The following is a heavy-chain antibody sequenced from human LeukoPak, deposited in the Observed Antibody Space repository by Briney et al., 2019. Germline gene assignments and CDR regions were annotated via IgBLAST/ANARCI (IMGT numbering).Heavy chain of an antibody. D-gene: IGHD5-18*01. V-gene: IGHV4-4*02. CDR1: GGSISSGNW. J-gene: IGHJ4*02. Sequence: SETLSLTCAVSGGSISSGNWWSWVRQPPGKGLEWIGQIYHSGSTNYNPSLKSRVTISVEKSKNQFSLNLTSVTAADTAVYYCARDLGVQLWKNFDYWGQGTLVTVSS. CDR3: ARDLGVQLWKNFDY. CDR2: IYHSGST.